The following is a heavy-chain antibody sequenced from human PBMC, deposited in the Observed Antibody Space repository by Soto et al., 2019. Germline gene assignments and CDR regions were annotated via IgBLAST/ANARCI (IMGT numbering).Heavy chain of an antibody. J-gene: IGHJ6*03. D-gene: IGHD2-2*02. CDR2: TYYSGST. CDR3: ARGGGFCGSTSCYRLYYYYYMDV. CDR1: GGSISSYY. Sequence: SETLSLTCTVSGGSISSYYWSWIRQPPGKGLEWIGYTYYSGSTNYNPSLKSRVTISVDTSKKQFSLKLSSVTAADTAVYYCARGGGFCGSTSCYRLYYYYYMDVWGKGTTVTVSS. V-gene: IGHV4-59*01.